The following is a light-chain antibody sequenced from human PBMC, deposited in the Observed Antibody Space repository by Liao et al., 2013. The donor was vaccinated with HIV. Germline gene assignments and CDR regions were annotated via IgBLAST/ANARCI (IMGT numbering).Light chain of an antibody. V-gene: IGLV3-25*03. CDR2: KDS. J-gene: IGLJ2*01. Sequence: SYELTQPPSVSVSPGQTARITCSGDALPKLYAYWYQQKPGQAPVLVIYKDSERPSGIPERFSGSSSGTTVTLTISGVQAEDEADYYCQTWDSITAVFGGGTKLTVL. CDR3: QTWDSITAV. CDR1: ALPKLY.